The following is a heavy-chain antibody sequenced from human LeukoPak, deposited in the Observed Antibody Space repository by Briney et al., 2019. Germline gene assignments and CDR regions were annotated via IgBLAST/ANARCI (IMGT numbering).Heavy chain of an antibody. CDR1: GDSVSSNSAA. J-gene: IGHJ3*02. D-gene: IGHD3-22*01. CDR2: TYYRSKWYN. Sequence: SQTLSLTCAISGDSVSSNSAAWNWIRQSPSRGLEWLGRTYYRSKWYNDYPVSVKSRVTINPGTSKNQFSLQLNSVTPEDTAVYYCARPHAPNYDSSGYYWNDAFDIWGQGTMVTVSS. CDR3: ARPHAPNYDSSGYYWNDAFDI. V-gene: IGHV6-1*01.